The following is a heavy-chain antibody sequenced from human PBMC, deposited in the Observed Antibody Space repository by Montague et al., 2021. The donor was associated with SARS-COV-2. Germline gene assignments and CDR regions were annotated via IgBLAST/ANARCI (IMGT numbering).Heavy chain of an antibody. CDR2: IYWDGDK. V-gene: IGHV2-5*02. CDR3: AHDRVTMIVVAKADCFDI. CDR1: GFSLSTSGVC. J-gene: IGHJ3*02. Sequence: PALVKPTQTLTLTCTFSGFSLSTSGVCVGWIRQPPGKALEWLALIYWDGDKRYSPSLKSRPTITKDTSKNKVVLTMTNMDPVDTATYYCAHDRVTMIVVAKADCFDIWGQGTMVTVSS. D-gene: IGHD3-22*01.